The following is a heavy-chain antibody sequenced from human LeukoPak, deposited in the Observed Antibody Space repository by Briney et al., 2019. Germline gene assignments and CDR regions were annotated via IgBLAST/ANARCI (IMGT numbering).Heavy chain of an antibody. D-gene: IGHD6-6*01. V-gene: IGHV3-30-3*01. CDR2: ISYDGSNK. Sequence: GGSLRLSCAASGFTFSSYAMSWVRQAPGKGLEWVAVISYDGSNKYYADSVKGRFTISRDNSKNTLYLQMNSLRAEDTAVYYCARDLEEMDSSSKVDYWGQGTLVTVSS. J-gene: IGHJ4*02. CDR1: GFTFSSYA. CDR3: ARDLEEMDSSSKVDY.